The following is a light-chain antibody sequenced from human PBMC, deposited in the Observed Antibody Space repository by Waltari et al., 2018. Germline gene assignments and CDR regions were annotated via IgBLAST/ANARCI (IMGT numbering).Light chain of an antibody. Sequence: SYVMSQPPSGSVAPGETARITFAGDTIAGKSVPRYQQKPGQAPVVVIYYDSDRPSGIPERFSGSNSGDTATLTITRVEAGDEADYSCQVWETTSGHPTAVFGGGTKLTVL. CDR1: TIAGKS. V-gene: IGLV3-21*01. J-gene: IGLJ2*01. CDR3: QVWETTSGHPTAV. CDR2: YDS.